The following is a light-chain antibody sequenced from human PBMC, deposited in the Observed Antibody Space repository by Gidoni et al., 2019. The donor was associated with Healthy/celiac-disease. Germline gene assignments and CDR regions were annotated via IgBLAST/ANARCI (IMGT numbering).Light chain of an antibody. CDR2: AAS. CDR1: QSISNY. Sequence: DIQMTQSPSSLSASVGDRVTITCRASQSISNYLNWYQQKPGKAPKLLIYAASSLQSGVPSRFSGSGSGTDFTLTISNPQPEDFATYYCQQSYSTPEITFGPGTKVDIK. CDR3: QQSYSTPEIT. J-gene: IGKJ3*01. V-gene: IGKV1-39*01.